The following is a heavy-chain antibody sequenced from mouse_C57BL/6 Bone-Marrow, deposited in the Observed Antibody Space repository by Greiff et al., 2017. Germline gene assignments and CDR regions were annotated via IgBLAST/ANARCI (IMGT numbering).Heavy chain of an antibody. CDR2: NYPRDGST. V-gene: IGHV1-85*01. J-gene: IGHJ3*01. Sequence: QVQLKPSGPELVKPGASVKLSCKASGYTFTSYDINWVKQRPGQGLEWIGWNYPRDGSTKYNEKFKGRATLTVDTYSSTAYMELHSLTSEDSAVYFCARPSANWAWFAYWGQGTLVTVSA. CDR1: GYTFTSYD. CDR3: ARPSANWAWFAY. D-gene: IGHD4-1*01.